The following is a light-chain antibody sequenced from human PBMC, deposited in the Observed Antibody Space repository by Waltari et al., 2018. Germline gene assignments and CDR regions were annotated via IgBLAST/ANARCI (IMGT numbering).Light chain of an antibody. CDR3: QQSFITPLT. Sequence: DIQLTQSPSSLPASVGDRVTITCRARQSIRTYLNWYQQKPGTAPKLLIYTASILQTGVSARFSGGGSGADFTLTISSLQPEDFATYYCQQSFITPLTFGGGTKVDI. J-gene: IGKJ4*01. V-gene: IGKV1-39*01. CDR2: TAS. CDR1: QSIRTY.